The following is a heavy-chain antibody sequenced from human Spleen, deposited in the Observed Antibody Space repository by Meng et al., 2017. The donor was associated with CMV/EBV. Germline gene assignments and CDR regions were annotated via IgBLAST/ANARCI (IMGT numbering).Heavy chain of an antibody. Sequence: GESLRLSCAACGFTFGKYVMTSVRQAPGKGLKWVSSIGASGGSIYYAASVKGRFTITRDNSKNTLYLQMNSLRAEDTAVYYCAKDVGHYNPDGFDVLGPGTMVTVSS. CDR3: AKDVGHYNPDGFDV. CDR2: IGASGGSI. CDR1: GFTFGKYV. V-gene: IGHV3-23*01. J-gene: IGHJ3*01. D-gene: IGHD3-10*01.